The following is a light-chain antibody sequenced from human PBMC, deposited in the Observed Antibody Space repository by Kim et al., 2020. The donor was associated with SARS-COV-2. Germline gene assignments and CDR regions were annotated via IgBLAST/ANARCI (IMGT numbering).Light chain of an antibody. J-gene: IGKJ2*01. V-gene: IGKV3-20*01. CDR2: AAS. Sequence: IVLTQSPGTLSLSPGERATLSCWASQSVNNNYLAWFQHKSGQAPMLLIYAASSRAPGIPDRFSGSGSGTDFTLTISRVEPEDFAMYYCQHYGSAPYEFGQGTKLEI. CDR3: QHYGSAPYE. CDR1: QSVNNNY.